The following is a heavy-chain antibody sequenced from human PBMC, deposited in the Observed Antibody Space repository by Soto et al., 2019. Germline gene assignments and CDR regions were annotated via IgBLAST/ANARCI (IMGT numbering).Heavy chain of an antibody. D-gene: IGHD2-2*01. CDR3: VKNGGYCSSATCYSPRNHYFDA. Sequence: GSLRLSCAASGFDLGVYWMSWVRQAPGKGPEWVANIKFDGSEKQYVDSVKGRFTISRDNARNSVFLQMNSLRAGDTAVYYCVKNGGYCSSATCYSPRNHYFDAWGQGTLVTVS. CDR2: IKFDGSEK. V-gene: IGHV3-7*03. J-gene: IGHJ5*02. CDR1: GFDLGVYW.